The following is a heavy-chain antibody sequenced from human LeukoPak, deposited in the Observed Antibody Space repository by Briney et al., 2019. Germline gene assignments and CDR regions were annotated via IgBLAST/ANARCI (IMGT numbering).Heavy chain of an antibody. J-gene: IGHJ3*01. CDR3: AKDRGSIVGVLKNALDV. D-gene: IGHD1-26*01. CDR1: GFTFDDYA. Sequence: GGSLRLSCAASGFTFDDYAMHWVRQAPGKGLEWVSGISWNSGSIGYADSVKGRFTISRDNAKNSLYLQMNRLRAEDTAVYYCAKDRGSIVGVLKNALDVWGQGTMVTVSS. CDR2: ISWNSGSI. V-gene: IGHV3-9*01.